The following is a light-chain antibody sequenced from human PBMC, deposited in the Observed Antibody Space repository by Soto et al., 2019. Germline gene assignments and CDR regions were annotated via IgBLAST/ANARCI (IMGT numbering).Light chain of an antibody. CDR2: DVT. CDR3: SSYTTSDTLV. V-gene: IGLV2-14*03. Sequence: QSALTQPASVSGSPGQSITISCTGTSSDVGGHNFVSWYQQHPGKAPKLLIYDVTNRPSGISNRFSGSKSGNTASLTISGLQADDESDYYCSSYTTSDTLVFGGGTKVTVL. CDR1: SSDVGGHNF. J-gene: IGLJ2*01.